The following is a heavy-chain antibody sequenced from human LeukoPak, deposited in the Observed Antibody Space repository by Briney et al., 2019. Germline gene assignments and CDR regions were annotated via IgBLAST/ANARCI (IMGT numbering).Heavy chain of an antibody. J-gene: IGHJ4*02. Sequence: GGSLRLSCAASEFTFSNYAMTWVRQAPGKGLEWVSSISGSGGTTYYADSVKGRFTVSRDNSKNTLHLQMNSLRAEDTAIYYCAKASLGHCSGAFCYHFDYWGQGTLVTVSS. CDR2: ISGSGGTT. D-gene: IGHD2-15*01. CDR3: AKASLGHCSGAFCYHFDY. CDR1: EFTFSNYA. V-gene: IGHV3-23*01.